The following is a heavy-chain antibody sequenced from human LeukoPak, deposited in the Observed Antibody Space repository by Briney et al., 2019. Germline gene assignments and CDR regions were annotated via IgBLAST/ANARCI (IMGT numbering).Heavy chain of an antibody. J-gene: IGHJ3*02. D-gene: IGHD6-13*01. CDR3: ARRYSNSSYDAFDI. CDR1: GYNFITYW. Sequence: GESLKISCKGSGYNFITYWIGWVRQMPGKGLDWMGIIYPSHSDTRYSPSFQGQVTISADKSISTAYLQWSSLKASDTALYYCARRYSNSSYDAFDIWGQGTMVTVSS. V-gene: IGHV5-51*01. CDR2: IYPSHSDT.